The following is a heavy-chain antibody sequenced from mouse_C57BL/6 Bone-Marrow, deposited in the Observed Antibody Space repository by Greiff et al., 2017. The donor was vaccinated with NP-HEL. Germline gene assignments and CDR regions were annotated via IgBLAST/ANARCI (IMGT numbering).Heavy chain of an antibody. Sequence: DVQLQESGPGLVKPSQTVFLTCTVTGISITTGNYRWSWIRQFPGNKLEWIGYIYYSGTITYNPSLTSRTTITTDTPKTQFFLEMNSLTAEDTATYYCARDPSISAFWYFDVWGTGTTVTVSS. D-gene: IGHD2-3*01. J-gene: IGHJ1*03. CDR3: ARDPSISAFWYFDV. CDR2: IYYSGTI. V-gene: IGHV3-5*01. CDR1: GISITTGNYR.